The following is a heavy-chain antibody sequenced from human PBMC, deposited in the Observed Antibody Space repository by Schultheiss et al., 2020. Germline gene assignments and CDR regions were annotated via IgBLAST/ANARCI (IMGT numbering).Heavy chain of an antibody. D-gene: IGHD4-17*01. Sequence: GGSLRLSCAASGFTVSSNYMSWVRQAPGKGLEWVSVIYSGGSTYYADSVKGRFTISRDNSKNTLYLQMNSLRAEDTAVYYCAKEVGAYGDIDAFDMWGQGTTVTVSS. CDR2: IYSGGST. V-gene: IGHV3-53*05. CDR1: GFTVSSNY. J-gene: IGHJ3*02. CDR3: AKEVGAYGDIDAFDM.